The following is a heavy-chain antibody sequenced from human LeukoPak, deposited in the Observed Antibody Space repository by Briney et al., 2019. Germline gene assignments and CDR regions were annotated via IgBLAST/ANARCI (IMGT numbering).Heavy chain of an antibody. J-gene: IGHJ4*02. Sequence: GSLRLSCTVSGFTVSSNSMSWVRQAPGQGLEWVSFIFSSTHYSDSVKGRFTISRDNSKNTLYLQMNSLRAEDTAVYYCARRAGAYSHPYDYWGQGTLVTVSS. CDR1: GFTVSSNS. CDR3: ARRAGAYSHPYDY. V-gene: IGHV3-53*01. D-gene: IGHD4/OR15-4a*01. CDR2: IFSST.